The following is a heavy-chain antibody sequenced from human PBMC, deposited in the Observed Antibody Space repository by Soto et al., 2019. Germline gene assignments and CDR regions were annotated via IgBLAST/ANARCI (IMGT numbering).Heavy chain of an antibody. D-gene: IGHD2-15*01. CDR2: ISASGDAA. J-gene: IGHJ2*01. CDR1: GFTFRNYA. V-gene: IGHV3-23*01. Sequence: LLESGGDLAQPGGSLRLSCAASGFTFRNYAMSWVRQAPGKGLEWVSIISASGDAAFYADSVKGRFTISRDNSKNTLYLQMNSLRVEDTSVYFCAKKVVLVPRNWFFDLWGRGTLVTVPS. CDR3: AKKVVLVPRNWFFDL.